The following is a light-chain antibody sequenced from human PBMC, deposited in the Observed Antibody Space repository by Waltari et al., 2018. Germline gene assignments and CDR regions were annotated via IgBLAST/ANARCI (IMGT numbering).Light chain of an antibody. V-gene: IGKV4-1*01. J-gene: IGKJ1*01. CDR1: QSLLYSSNNKNY. Sequence: IVMTQSPDSLAVSLGERATINCKSSQSLLYSSNNKNYLAWYPQKPGQPPKLLLYWASTRESGVPDRFSGSGSGTDFTLTISTLQAEEVAVYYCQQHYGVLWRFGQGTKVEI. CDR3: QQHYGVLWR. CDR2: WAS.